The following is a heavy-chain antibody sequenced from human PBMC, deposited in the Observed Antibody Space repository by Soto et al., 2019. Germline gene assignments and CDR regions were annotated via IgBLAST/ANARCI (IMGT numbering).Heavy chain of an antibody. D-gene: IGHD1-1*01. J-gene: IGHJ5*02. CDR1: GYTFISYG. CDR3: GRDGQGSANETYDP. CDR2: ISTYTGNT. Sequence: QVQLVQSGAEVKKPGASVKVSCKASGYTFISYGISWLRQAPGQGLEWMGWISTYTGNTNYAQKFQVRGTMTTDTSTSTAYMELRSMRSDDTAVYYCGRDGQGSANETYDPWGQGTLVTVSS. V-gene: IGHV1-18*01.